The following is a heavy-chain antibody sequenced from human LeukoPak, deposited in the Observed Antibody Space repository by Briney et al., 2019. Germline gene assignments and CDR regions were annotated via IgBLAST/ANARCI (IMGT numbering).Heavy chain of an antibody. CDR3: ARDVASSGYYWD. J-gene: IGHJ4*02. CDR1: GYTFTSYY. CDR2: INPSGGSA. Sequence: ASVKVSCKASGYTFTSYYMHWVRQAPGQGLEWMEIINPSGGSASYAQKFQGRVTMTRDTSTSTVYMEVSSLRSEDTAVYYCARDVASSGYYWDWGQGTLVTVSS. D-gene: IGHD3-22*01. V-gene: IGHV1-46*01.